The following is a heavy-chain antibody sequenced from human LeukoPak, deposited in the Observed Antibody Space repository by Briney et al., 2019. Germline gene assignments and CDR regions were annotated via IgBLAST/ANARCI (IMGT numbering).Heavy chain of an antibody. V-gene: IGHV1-69*04. CDR1: GGTFSSYA. CDR2: IIPILGIA. CDR3: ATDERGTVGTEFRD. D-gene: IGHD1-1*01. Sequence: GSSVKVSCKASGGTFSSYAISWVRQAPGQGLEWMGRIIPILGIANYAQKFQGRVTITADKSTSTAYMELSSLRSEDTAVYYCATDERGTVGTEFRDWGQGTLVTVSS. J-gene: IGHJ4*02.